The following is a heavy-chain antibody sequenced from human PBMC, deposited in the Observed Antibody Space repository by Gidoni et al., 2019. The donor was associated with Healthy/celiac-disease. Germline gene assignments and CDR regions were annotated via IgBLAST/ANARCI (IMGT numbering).Heavy chain of an antibody. CDR2: TRNKANSYTT. V-gene: IGHV3-72*01. J-gene: IGHJ2*01. Sequence: VQLVESGGGLVQPGGSLRLSCAASGFPFSAHYRDWVRQAPGKGLEWVGRTRNKANSYTTEYAASVKGRFTISRDDSKNSLYLQMNSLKTEDTAVYYCARVDYGDTNWYFDLWGRGTLVTVSS. D-gene: IGHD4-17*01. CDR1: GFPFSAHY. CDR3: ARVDYGDTNWYFDL.